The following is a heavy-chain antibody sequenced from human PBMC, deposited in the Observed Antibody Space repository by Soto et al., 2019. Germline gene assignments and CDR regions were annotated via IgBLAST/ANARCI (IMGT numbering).Heavy chain of an antibody. CDR1: GGSIISSSYY. J-gene: IGHJ4*02. D-gene: IGHD6-6*01. CDR2: VYYSGNT. Sequence: QLQLQESGPGLVKPLETLSLTCTVPGGSIISSSYYWGWIRQPPGKGLEWMGSVYYSGNTNYNPALKSRVTISVDTSKSQFSLTLSSVTASDTAVYYCARQSKAARPLDYWGQGTLVTISS. V-gene: IGHV4-39*01. CDR3: ARQSKAARPLDY.